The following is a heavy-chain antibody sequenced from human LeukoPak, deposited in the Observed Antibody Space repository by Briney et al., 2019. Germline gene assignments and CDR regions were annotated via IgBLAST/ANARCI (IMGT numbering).Heavy chain of an antibody. J-gene: IGHJ4*02. CDR1: GFTFSSYG. CDR2: IWYDGSNK. CDR3: ARDSRYYDFWSGYFAFNDFDY. Sequence: PGGSLRLSCAASGFTFSSYGMHWVRQAPGKGLEWVAVIWYDGSNKYYADSVKGRFTISRDNSKNTLYLQMNSLRAEDTAVYYCARDSRYYDFWSGYFAFNDFDYWGQGTLVTVSS. D-gene: IGHD3-3*01. V-gene: IGHV3-33*01.